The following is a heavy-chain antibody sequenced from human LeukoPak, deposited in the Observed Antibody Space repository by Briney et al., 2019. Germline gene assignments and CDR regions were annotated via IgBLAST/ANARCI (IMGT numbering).Heavy chain of an antibody. J-gene: IGHJ4*02. CDR3: ARFAYCGGHCWYYFDY. CDR2: IYSSGST. CDR1: GGSISSYY. D-gene: IGHD2-21*02. V-gene: IGHV4-59*01. Sequence: SETLSLTCSVSGGSISSYYWSWIRQPPGKGLEWIGYIYSSGSTNYNPSLKSRVTISVDTSRNQFSLKLSSVTAADTAVYYCARFAYCGGHCWYYFDYWGQGTLVTVSS.